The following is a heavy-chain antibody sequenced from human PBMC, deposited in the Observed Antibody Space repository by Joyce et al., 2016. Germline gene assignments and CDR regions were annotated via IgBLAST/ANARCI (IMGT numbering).Heavy chain of an antibody. Sequence: VQLQESGSGLVKPGGTLSLTCTVSVDSISTYYWTWIRQPPGKGLDWIGYVFYSRKTNHNPSLKSRVSISVDTSKKQFSLKLYSVTAADTAVYYCARDFYDSGSGYYYGMDVWGQGTTVTVSS. CDR2: VFYSRKT. CDR3: ARDFYDSGSGYYYGMDV. J-gene: IGHJ6*02. V-gene: IGHV4-59*01. CDR1: VDSISTYY. D-gene: IGHD3-10*01.